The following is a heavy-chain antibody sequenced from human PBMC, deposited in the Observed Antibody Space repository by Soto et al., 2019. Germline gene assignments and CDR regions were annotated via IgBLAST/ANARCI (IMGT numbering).Heavy chain of an antibody. Sequence: GGSLRLSCAASGFTFSSYSMNWVRQAPGKGLEWVSSISSSSSYIYYADSVKGRFTISRDNAKNSLYLQMNSLRAEDTAVYYCARGREYSGYDVYYYYYMDVWGKGTTVTVSS. V-gene: IGHV3-21*01. J-gene: IGHJ6*03. CDR3: ARGREYSGYDVYYYYYMDV. D-gene: IGHD5-12*01. CDR2: ISSSSSYI. CDR1: GFTFSSYS.